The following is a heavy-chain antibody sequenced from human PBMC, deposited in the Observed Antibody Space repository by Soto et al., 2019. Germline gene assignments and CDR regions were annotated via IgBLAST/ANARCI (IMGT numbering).Heavy chain of an antibody. D-gene: IGHD2-8*01. V-gene: IGHV3-30*04. CDR2: ISADGRFI. CDR1: GFIFRSYS. Sequence: GWSLRLSCATSGFIFRSYSMHWFRQTPDKGLEWVAVISADGRFIFYADSVRGRFTISRDNFKNTLNLQMDSLRAEDAAVYFCAREGATRKWYLHNWGQGIGVTVSA. J-gene: IGHJ4*02. CDR3: AREGATRKWYLHN.